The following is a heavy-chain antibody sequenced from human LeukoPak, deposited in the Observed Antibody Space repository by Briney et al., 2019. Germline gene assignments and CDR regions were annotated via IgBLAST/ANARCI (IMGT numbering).Heavy chain of an antibody. D-gene: IGHD2-15*01. J-gene: IGHJ4*02. V-gene: IGHV4-34*01. Sequence: SETLSLTCAVYGGSFSVYYWSWIRQPPGKGLEWIGEINHSGSTNYNPSLKSRVTISADTSKNQFSLKLTSVTAAVTAVYYCARGLRGGAAGWGQGTLVTVSS. CDR2: INHSGST. CDR3: ARGLRGGAAG. CDR1: GGSFSVYY.